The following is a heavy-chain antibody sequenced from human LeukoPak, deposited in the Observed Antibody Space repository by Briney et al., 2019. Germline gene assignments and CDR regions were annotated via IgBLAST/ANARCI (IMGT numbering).Heavy chain of an antibody. V-gene: IGHV4-34*01. J-gene: IGHJ4*02. CDR2: INHSGST. Sequence: SETLSLTCAVYGGSFSGYYCGWIRQPPGKGLEWIGEINHSGSTNYNPSLKSRVTISVDTSKNQFSLKLSSVTAADTAVYYCARGRSAPYYYGSGSKLDYWGQGTLVTVSS. CDR3: ARGRSAPYYYGSGSKLDY. CDR1: GGSFSGYY. D-gene: IGHD3-10*01.